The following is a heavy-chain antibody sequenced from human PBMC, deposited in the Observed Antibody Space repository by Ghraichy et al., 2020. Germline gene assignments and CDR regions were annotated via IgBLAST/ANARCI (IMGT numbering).Heavy chain of an antibody. CDR3: ARDRSSSWYPYLDY. V-gene: IGHV3-7*04. D-gene: IGHD6-13*01. Sequence: GGSLRLSCAASGFSFSNSWMSWVRQAPGRGLEWVANIKPEGSQKYYVDSVKGRITSSRDNAKNSLFLQMNSLRAEDTAVYYWARDRSSSWYPYLDYWGQGTPVTVST. J-gene: IGHJ4*02. CDR1: GFSFSNSW. CDR2: IKPEGSQK.